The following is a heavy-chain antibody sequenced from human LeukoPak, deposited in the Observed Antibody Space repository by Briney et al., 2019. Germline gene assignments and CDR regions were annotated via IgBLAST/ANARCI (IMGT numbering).Heavy chain of an antibody. CDR3: ARGGATKDDAFDI. V-gene: IGHV3-21*01. CDR1: GFTFSSYS. D-gene: IGHD1-26*01. CDR2: ISSSSSYI. J-gene: IGHJ3*02. Sequence: TPGGSLRLSCAASGFTFSSYSMNWVRQAPGKGLEWVSSISSSSSYIYYADSVKGRFAISRDNAKNSLYLQRNSLRAEDTAVYYCARGGATKDDAFDIWGQGTMVTVSS.